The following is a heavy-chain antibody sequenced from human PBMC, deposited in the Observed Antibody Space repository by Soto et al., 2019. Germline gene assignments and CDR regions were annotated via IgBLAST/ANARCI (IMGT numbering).Heavy chain of an antibody. CDR2: VYSTGTT. J-gene: IGHJ4*02. Sequence: QVQLQESGPGLLKSSQTLSLTCSVSGGPITYGDYYWTWIRQPPGKGLEFIGYVYSTGTTYCAPSFQSRVMMSQDTSKNEFSMTLSSLTAADTAVYYCARATYGDIHYWGQGTLVTVSS. CDR3: ARATYGDIHY. D-gene: IGHD4-17*01. V-gene: IGHV4-30-4*01. CDR1: GGPITYGDYY.